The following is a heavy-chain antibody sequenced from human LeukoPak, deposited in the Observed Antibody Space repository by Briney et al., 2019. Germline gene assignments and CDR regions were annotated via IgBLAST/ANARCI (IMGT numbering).Heavy chain of an antibody. V-gene: IGHV4-31*03. CDR2: IYYSGST. J-gene: IGHJ2*01. CDR1: GGSISSGGYY. D-gene: IGHD1-26*01. Sequence: PSETLSLTCTVSGGSISSGGYYWSWIRQHPGKGLEWIGYIYYSGSTYYNPSLKSRVTISVDTSKNQFSLKLSSVTAADTAVYYCARDPGGSYPGWYFDLWGRGTLVTVSS. CDR3: ARDPGGSYPGWYFDL.